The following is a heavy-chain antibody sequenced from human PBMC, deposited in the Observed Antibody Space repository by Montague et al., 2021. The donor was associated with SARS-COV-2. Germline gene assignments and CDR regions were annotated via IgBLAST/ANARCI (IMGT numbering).Heavy chain of an antibody. CDR3: ARSRENYNILTGYPYYFDY. Sequence: SETLSLTCTVSGGSISRYYWNWIRQPPGKGLEWIAYIYYGGSTNYNPSXXSRVTISVDTSKNQFSLKLSSVTAADTAVYYCARSRENYNILTGYPYYFDYWGQGTLVTVSS. CDR2: IYYGGST. D-gene: IGHD3-9*01. V-gene: IGHV4-59*01. CDR1: GGSISRYY. J-gene: IGHJ4*02.